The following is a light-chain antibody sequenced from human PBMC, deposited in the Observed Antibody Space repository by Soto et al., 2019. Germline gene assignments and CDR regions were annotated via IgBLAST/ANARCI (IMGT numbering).Light chain of an antibody. J-gene: IGKJ1*01. V-gene: IGKV1-39*01. CDR2: GAS. CDR3: QQIYTTPGT. CDR1: QAINKY. Sequence: DIQMTQSPSSLPASVGDSVTITCRASQAINKYLNWYQHKAGQAPKLLIYGASSLHKGVPARFRGSGAGKFFTLTISSLQPEDFATYYCQQIYTTPGTFGRGTTVEIK.